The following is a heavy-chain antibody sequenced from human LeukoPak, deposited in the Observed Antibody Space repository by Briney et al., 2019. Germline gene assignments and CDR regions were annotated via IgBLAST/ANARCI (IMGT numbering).Heavy chain of an antibody. CDR1: GYTFTSYG. V-gene: IGHV1-18*01. CDR3: ARDPPPYYYDSSGYPDY. J-gene: IGHJ4*02. Sequence: ASVKVSCKASGYTFTSYGISWVRQAPGQGLEWMGWISAYNGNTNYAQKLQGRVTMTTDTSTSTAYMELRSLRSDDTAVYYCARDPPPYYYDSSGYPDYWGQGTLVTVSS. D-gene: IGHD3-22*01. CDR2: ISAYNGNT.